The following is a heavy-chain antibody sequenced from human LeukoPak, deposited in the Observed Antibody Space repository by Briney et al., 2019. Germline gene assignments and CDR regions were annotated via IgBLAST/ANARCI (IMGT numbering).Heavy chain of an antibody. V-gene: IGHV1-69*13. CDR1: GYTFTGYY. CDR3: ATPGYYYGSGSYSTWFDY. D-gene: IGHD3-10*01. J-gene: IGHJ4*02. Sequence: GASVKVSCKASGYTFTGYYMHWVRQAPGQGLEWMGGIIPIFGTANYAQKFQGRVTITADESTSTAYMELSSLRSEDTAVYYCATPGYYYGSGSYSTWFDYWGQGTLVTVTS. CDR2: IIPIFGTA.